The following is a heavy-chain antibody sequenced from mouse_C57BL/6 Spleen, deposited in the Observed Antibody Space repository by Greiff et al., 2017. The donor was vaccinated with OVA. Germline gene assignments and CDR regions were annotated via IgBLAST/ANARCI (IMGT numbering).Heavy chain of an antibody. D-gene: IGHD1-1*01. CDR3: ARYDYGSINYFDY. CDR1: GYTFTSYG. J-gene: IGHJ2*01. CDR2: IYPRSGNT. V-gene: IGHV1-81*01. Sequence: VKLQESGAELARPGASVKLSCKASGYTFTSYGISWVKQRTGQGLEWIGEIYPRSGNTYYNEKFKGKATLTADKSSSTAYMELRSLTSEDSAVYFCARYDYGSINYFDYWGQGTTLTVSS.